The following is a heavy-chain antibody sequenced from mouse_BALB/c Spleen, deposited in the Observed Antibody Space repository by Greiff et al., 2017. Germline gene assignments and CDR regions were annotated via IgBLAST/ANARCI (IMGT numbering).Heavy chain of an antibody. V-gene: IGHV2-2*02. D-gene: IGHD1-1*01. CDR2: IWSGGST. CDR3: ASLITTVVAPYAMDY. CDR1: GFSLTSYG. J-gene: IGHJ4*01. Sequence: QVQLQQSGPGLVQPSQSLSITCTVSGFSLTSYGVHWVRQSPGKGLEWLGVIWSGGSTDYNAAFISRLSISKDNSKSQVFFKMNSLQANDTAIYYCASLITTVVAPYAMDYWGQGTSVTVSS.